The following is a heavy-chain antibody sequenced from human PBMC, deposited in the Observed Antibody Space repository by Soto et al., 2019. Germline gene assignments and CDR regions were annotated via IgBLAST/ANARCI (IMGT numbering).Heavy chain of an antibody. CDR2: VDPNSGGT. D-gene: IGHD3-10*01. CDR1: GYTFTAYY. J-gene: IGHJ4*02. V-gene: IGHV1-2*02. CDR3: ARDNYGPLDY. Sequence: QVQLVQSGAEVKKPGASVKVSCRPSGYTFTAYYIHWVRQAPGRGLEWMGWVDPNSGGTRNAQNSQGRVTITRDPSTSTVYMELNWLRSDDTALYYCARDNYGPLDYWGQGTLVTVSS.